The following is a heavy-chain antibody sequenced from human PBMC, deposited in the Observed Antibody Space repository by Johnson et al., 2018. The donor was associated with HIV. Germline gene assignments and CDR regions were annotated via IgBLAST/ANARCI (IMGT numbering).Heavy chain of an antibody. CDR2: IYSGGST. D-gene: IGHD4-17*01. CDR1: GFTVSSNY. J-gene: IGHJ3*02. V-gene: IGHV3-66*01. CDR3: AREGTVSYGGAFDI. Sequence: VQLVESGGGLVQPGGSLRLSCAASGFTVSSNYMSWVRQAPGKGLEWVSVIYSGGSTYYAGSVKGRFTISRDNSKNTLYLQMNSLRAEDTAVYYCAREGTVSYGGAFDIWGQGTMVTVSS.